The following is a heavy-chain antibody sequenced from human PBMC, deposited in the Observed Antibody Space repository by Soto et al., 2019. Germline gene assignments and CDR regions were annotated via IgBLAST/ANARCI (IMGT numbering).Heavy chain of an antibody. CDR3: ARESGDWPLNWFDP. CDR2: ITSDGKSK. CDR1: GFNFSNHW. Sequence: VHLVESGGGLVQPGGSLRLSCAASGFNFSNHWMHWVRQRPGEGLVWVSRITSDGKSKAYAESVKGRFAISRDNAKNTLHLQMNGLTAEDTAVYYCARESGDWPLNWFDPWGQGTLVTVSS. D-gene: IGHD2-21*02. V-gene: IGHV3-74*01. J-gene: IGHJ5*02.